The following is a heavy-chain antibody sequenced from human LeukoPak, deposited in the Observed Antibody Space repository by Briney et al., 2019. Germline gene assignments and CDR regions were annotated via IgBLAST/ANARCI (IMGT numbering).Heavy chain of an antibody. CDR2: ISAYNGNT. CDR3: ASQVGATTSRWFDP. V-gene: IGHV1-18*01. Sequence: ASVKVSCKASGYTFTSYGISWVRQAPGQGLEWMGRISAYNGNTNYAQKLQGGVTMTTDTSTSTAYMELRSLRSDDTAVYYCASQVGATTSRWFDPWGQGTLVTVSS. J-gene: IGHJ5*02. D-gene: IGHD1-26*01. CDR1: GYTFTSYG.